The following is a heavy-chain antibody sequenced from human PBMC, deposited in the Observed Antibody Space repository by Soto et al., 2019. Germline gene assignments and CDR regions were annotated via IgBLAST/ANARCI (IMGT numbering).Heavy chain of an antibody. V-gene: IGHV3-11*01. D-gene: IGHD3-16*01. Sequence: QVQLVESGGGLVKAGGSLRLSCAASGFTFNDYYISWIRQPPGKGLEWLSYISSGGSSISYADSVKGRFTITRDNARNALYLQMNSLRADDTAVYYCARDLLGGSDYWGQGTLVTVSS. CDR2: ISSGGSSI. CDR1: GFTFNDYY. CDR3: ARDLLGGSDY. J-gene: IGHJ4*02.